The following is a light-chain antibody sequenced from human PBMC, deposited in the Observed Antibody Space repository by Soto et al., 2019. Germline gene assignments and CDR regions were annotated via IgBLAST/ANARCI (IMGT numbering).Light chain of an antibody. V-gene: IGKV3-20*01. CDR2: GAS. CDR3: QQHGSSPWT. J-gene: IGKJ1*01. CDR1: QSVSSN. Sequence: EIVMTHSPATLSVSPGERATLSCRASQSVSSNLAGYQQKPGQPPTLLIYGASSRATGNPDRFSGSGSGTDFSHTISRLEPEEFAVYHCQQHGSSPWTFGQGTKVDIK.